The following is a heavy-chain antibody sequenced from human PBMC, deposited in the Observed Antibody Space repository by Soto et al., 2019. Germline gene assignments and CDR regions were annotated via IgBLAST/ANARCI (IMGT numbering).Heavy chain of an antibody. CDR2: ISPYNGKT. CDR1: GYTFTTHG. CDR3: ARESHYAY. V-gene: IGHV1-18*04. Sequence: ASVKVSCKASGYTFTTHGISWVRQAPGQGLEWMGWISPYNGKTTYAQKVQGRVTMTTDTSTSTAYMELSRLRSDDTAVYYCARESHYAYWGQGTLVTVSS. D-gene: IGHD3-16*01. J-gene: IGHJ4*02.